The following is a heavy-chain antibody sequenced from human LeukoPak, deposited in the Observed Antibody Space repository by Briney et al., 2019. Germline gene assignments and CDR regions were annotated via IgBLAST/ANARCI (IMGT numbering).Heavy chain of an antibody. D-gene: IGHD1-1*01. J-gene: IGHJ3*02. Sequence: PGGSLRLSCAASGFTFSFYSMNWVRQAPGKGLEWVSSISSSGSYIYYADSVKGRFTISRDNAKTSLYLQMNSLRAEDTAVYYCARTRLHTGTPYGAFDIWGQGTMVTVSS. CDR3: ARTRLHTGTPYGAFDI. V-gene: IGHV3-21*01. CDR2: ISSSGSYI. CDR1: GFTFSFYS.